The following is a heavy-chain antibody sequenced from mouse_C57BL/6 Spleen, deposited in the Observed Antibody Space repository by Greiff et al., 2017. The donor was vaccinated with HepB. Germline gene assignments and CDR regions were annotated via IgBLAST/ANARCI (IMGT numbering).Heavy chain of an antibody. Sequence: VQLQQSGAELVRPGASVTLSCKASGYTFTDYEMHWVKQTPVHGLEWIGAIDPETGGTAYNQKFKGKAILTADKSSSTAYMERRSLTSEDSAVYYCTNYDDAMDYWGQGTSVTVSS. CDR2: IDPETGGT. V-gene: IGHV1-15*01. CDR1: GYTFTDYE. D-gene: IGHD2-4*01. J-gene: IGHJ4*01. CDR3: TNYDDAMDY.